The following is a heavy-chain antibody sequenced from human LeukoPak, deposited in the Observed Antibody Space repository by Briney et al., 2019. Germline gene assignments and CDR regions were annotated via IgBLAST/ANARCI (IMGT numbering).Heavy chain of an antibody. CDR1: GFTVSSNY. CDR3: STESSTSLAFDI. V-gene: IGHV3-30*03. CDR2: ISDDGSRK. Sequence: GGSLRLSCAASGFTVSSNYMSWVRQAPGKGLEWVAVISDDGSRKYHADSVKGRFTISRDNTKNTLYLQMNSLRVEDTAVYYCSTESSTSLAFDIWGQGTMVSVSS. D-gene: IGHD6-6*01. J-gene: IGHJ3*02.